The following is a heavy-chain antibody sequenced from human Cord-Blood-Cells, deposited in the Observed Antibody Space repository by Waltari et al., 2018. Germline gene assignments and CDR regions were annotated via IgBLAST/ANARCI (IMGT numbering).Heavy chain of an antibody. D-gene: IGHD3-3*01. J-gene: IGHJ3*02. CDR3: AHRSITIFGVVSDAFDI. Sequence: QITLKESGPTLVKPTQTLTLTCTFSGFSLSTSGVGVGWIRQPPGKALEWLALIYWDDDKRYSPSLKSRLTITKDNSKNQVVLTMTNMDPVDTATYYCAHRSITIFGVVSDAFDIWGQGTMVTVSS. V-gene: IGHV2-5*02. CDR1: GFSLSTSGVG. CDR2: IYWDDDK.